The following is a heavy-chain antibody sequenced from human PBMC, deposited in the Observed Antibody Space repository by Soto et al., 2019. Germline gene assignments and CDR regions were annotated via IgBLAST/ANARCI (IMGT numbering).Heavy chain of an antibody. D-gene: IGHD4-4*01. CDR1: GFIFSTYT. CDR3: ARGLSDYSNYP. J-gene: IGHJ5*02. Sequence: PGGPLRLSCAASGFIFSTYTMNWVRQAPGKGLEWVSSISSRRNIYYADSVKGRFTISRDNAKNSLFLQMNSLGAEDAAVYYCARGLSDYSNYPWGQGTLVTVSS. V-gene: IGHV3-21*01. CDR2: ISSRRNI.